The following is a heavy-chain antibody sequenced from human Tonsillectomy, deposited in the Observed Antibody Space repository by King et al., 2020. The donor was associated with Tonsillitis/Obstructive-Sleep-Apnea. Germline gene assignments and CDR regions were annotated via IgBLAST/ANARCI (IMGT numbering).Heavy chain of an antibody. CDR2: IISKAYGGTT. Sequence: VQLVESGGGLVKPGRSLRLSCTASGFTFGDYAMSWFRQAPGKGLEWVGFIISKAYGGTTEYAASVKGRLTISRDDSKSIAYLQMNSLKTEDPAVDYCTRGSGYYDSSGYSGWGQGTLVTVSS. CDR3: TRGSGYYDSSGYSG. J-gene: IGHJ4*02. V-gene: IGHV3-49*05. D-gene: IGHD3-22*01. CDR1: GFTFGDYA.